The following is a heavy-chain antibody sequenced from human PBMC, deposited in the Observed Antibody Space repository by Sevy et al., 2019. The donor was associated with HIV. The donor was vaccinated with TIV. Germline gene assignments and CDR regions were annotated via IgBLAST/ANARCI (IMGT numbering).Heavy chain of an antibody. CDR3: ARLNVYYYDDDGYYTTGNAFDI. Sequence: HTGGSLRLSCAASGFSVSDTYMSWVRQAPGKGLEWVSVIYSGDKTYHADSVKGRFTISRDSSKNTIYLQLNSLRTEDTAVYYCARLNVYYYDDDGYYTTGNAFDIWGQGTMVTVSS. CDR2: IYSGDKT. D-gene: IGHD3-22*01. CDR1: GFSVSDTY. V-gene: IGHV3-53*01. J-gene: IGHJ3*02.